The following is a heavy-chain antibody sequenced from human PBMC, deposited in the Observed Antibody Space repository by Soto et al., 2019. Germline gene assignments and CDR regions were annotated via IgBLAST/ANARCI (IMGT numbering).Heavy chain of an antibody. CDR1: GGTFSSYA. J-gene: IGHJ4*02. CDR2: IIPIFGTA. V-gene: IGHV1-69*13. Sequence: GASVKVSCKASGGTFSSYAISWVRQAPGQGLEWMGGIIPIFGTANYAQKFQGRVTITADESTSTAYMELSSLRSEDTAVYYCARPKEMATIRGLSYWGQGTLVTVS. CDR3: ARPKEMATIRGLSY. D-gene: IGHD5-12*01.